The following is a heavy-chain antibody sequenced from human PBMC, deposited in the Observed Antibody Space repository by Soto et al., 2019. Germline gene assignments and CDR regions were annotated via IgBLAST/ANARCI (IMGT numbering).Heavy chain of an antibody. J-gene: IGHJ5*02. CDR1: GFTFSSYA. CDR3: AKGGGDYGSGSYPFWS. CDR2: ISGSGGST. D-gene: IGHD3-10*01. V-gene: IGHV3-23*01. Sequence: EVQLLESGGGLVQPGGSLRLSCAASGFTFSSYAMSWVRQAPGKGLEWVSAISGSGGSTYYADSVKGRFTISRDNSKNTLYLQMNSLRAEDTAVYYCAKGGGDYGSGSYPFWSWGQGTLVTVSS.